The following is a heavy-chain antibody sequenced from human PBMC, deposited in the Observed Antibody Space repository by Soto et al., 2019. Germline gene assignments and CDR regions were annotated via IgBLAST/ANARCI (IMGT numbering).Heavy chain of an antibody. V-gene: IGHV3-20*01. J-gene: IGHJ6*03. Sequence: GGSLRLSCAASGFTFDDYGMSWVRQAPGKGLEWVSGINWNGGSTGYADSVKGRFTISRDNAKNSLYLQMNSLRAEDTALYHCARAIAARPWAYYMDVWGKGTTVTVSS. CDR1: GFTFDDYG. CDR2: INWNGGST. D-gene: IGHD6-6*01. CDR3: ARAIAARPWAYYMDV.